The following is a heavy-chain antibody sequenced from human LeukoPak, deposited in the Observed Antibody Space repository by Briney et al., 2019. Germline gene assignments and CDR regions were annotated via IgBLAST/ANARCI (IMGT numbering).Heavy chain of an antibody. CDR1: GGSISNYY. CDR3: ARSGGYWYFDL. D-gene: IGHD2-15*01. J-gene: IGHJ2*01. Sequence: SETLSLTCTVSGGSISNYYWNWIRQPPGKGLELIGYIYYSGSTNYNPSLKSRVTISVDTSKNQFSLKLSSVTAADTAVYYCARSGGYWYFDLWGRGTLVTVSS. V-gene: IGHV4-59*01. CDR2: IYYSGST.